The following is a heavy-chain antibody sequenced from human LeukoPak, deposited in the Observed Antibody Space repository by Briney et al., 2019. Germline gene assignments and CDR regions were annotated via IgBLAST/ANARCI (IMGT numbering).Heavy chain of an antibody. Sequence: PGRPLRLSCAASGFTFDDYAMHWVRQAPGKGLEWVSGISWNSGSIGYADSVKGRFTISRDNAKNSLYLQMNSLRAEDMALYYCVKDAGSSWAYNWFDPWGQGTLVIVSS. V-gene: IGHV3-9*03. J-gene: IGHJ5*02. D-gene: IGHD6-13*01. CDR3: VKDAGSSWAYNWFDP. CDR2: ISWNSGSI. CDR1: GFTFDDYA.